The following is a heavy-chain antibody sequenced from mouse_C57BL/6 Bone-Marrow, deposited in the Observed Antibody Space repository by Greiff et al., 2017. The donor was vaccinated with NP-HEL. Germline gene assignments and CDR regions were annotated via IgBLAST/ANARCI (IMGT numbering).Heavy chain of an antibody. Sequence: QVQLKESGPGLVQPSLSLSITCTVSGFSLTSYAVHWVRQSPGKGLEWLGVIWSGGSTDYNAAFISRLSISKDNSKSQVFFKMNRLQADDTAIYYCARNTHYGSSHWYFDVWGTGTTVTVSS. CDR3: ARNTHYGSSHWYFDV. V-gene: IGHV2-2*01. CDR1: GFSLTSYA. J-gene: IGHJ1*03. D-gene: IGHD1-1*01. CDR2: IWSGGST.